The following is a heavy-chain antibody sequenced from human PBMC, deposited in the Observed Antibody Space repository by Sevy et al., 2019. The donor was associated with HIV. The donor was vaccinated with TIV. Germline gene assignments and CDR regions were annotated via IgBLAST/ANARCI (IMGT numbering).Heavy chain of an antibody. V-gene: IGHV3-49*03. CDR1: GFTFGDYA. CDR3: TRALATADTPEYYFDY. J-gene: IGHJ4*02. Sequence: GGSLRLSCTSSGFTFGDYAMSWFRQAPGKGLEWVAFIRRNSHEPYGGTTEYAASVKGRFTISRDDSKRIAYLQMNSLITDDTAVYYCTRALATADTPEYYFDYWGQGILVTVSS. D-gene: IGHD5-12*01. CDR2: IRRNSHEPYGGTT.